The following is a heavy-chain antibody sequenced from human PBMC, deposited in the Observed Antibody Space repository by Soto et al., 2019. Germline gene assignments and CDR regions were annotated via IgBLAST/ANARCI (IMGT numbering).Heavy chain of an antibody. V-gene: IGHV4-61*01. J-gene: IGHJ4*02. Sequence: SETLSLTCSVSDGSVNSGNYYWTWIRQPPGKGLEWIGYIHSSGSTLYSPSLKSRVIISVDTSMNQFSLKVNSLTAADTAVYYCARDALALFDSWGQGTLVTVSS. D-gene: IGHD6-13*01. CDR2: IHSSGST. CDR1: DGSVNSGNYY. CDR3: ARDALALFDS.